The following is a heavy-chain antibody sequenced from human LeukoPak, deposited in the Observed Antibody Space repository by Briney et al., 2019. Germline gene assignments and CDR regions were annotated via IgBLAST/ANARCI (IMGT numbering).Heavy chain of an antibody. CDR1: GYTFTSYG. V-gene: IGHV1-18*01. Sequence: ASVKVSCKASGYTFTSYGISWVRQAPGQGLEWMGWISAYNGNTNYAQKLQGRVTMTTDTSTSTAYMELRSLRSDDTAVYYCARGSKIAAAAYYYGMDVWGQGTTVTVSS. CDR2: ISAYNGNT. J-gene: IGHJ6*02. D-gene: IGHD6-13*01. CDR3: ARGSKIAAAAYYYGMDV.